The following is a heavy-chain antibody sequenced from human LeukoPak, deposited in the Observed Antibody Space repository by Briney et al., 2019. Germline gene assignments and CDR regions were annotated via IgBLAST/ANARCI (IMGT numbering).Heavy chain of an antibody. D-gene: IGHD3-22*01. CDR2: IYYSGST. CDR1: GGSISSGGYY. CDR3: ASLDYYDSSGYLG. V-gene: IGHV4-31*03. J-gene: IGHJ4*02. Sequence: SETLSLTCTVSGGSISSGGYYWSWIRQHPGKGLEWIGYIYYSGSTYYNPSLKSRVTISVDTSKNQFSLKLSSVTAADTAVYYCASLDYYDSSGYLGWGQGTLVTVSS.